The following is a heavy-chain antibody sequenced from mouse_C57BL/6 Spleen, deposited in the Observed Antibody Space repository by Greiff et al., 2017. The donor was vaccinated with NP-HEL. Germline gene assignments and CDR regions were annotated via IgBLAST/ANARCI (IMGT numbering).Heavy chain of an antibody. V-gene: IGHV1-81*01. D-gene: IGHD2-4*01. J-gene: IGHJ2*01. Sequence: QVQLKQSGAELARPGASVKLSCKASGYTFTSYGISWVKQRTGQGLEWIGEIYPRSGNTYYNEKFTGKATLTADKSSSTAYMELRSLTSEDSAVYFWSRRDYDYDNYCDWGQGTTLTVA. CDR1: GYTFTSYG. CDR2: IYPRSGNT. CDR3: SRRDYDYDNYCD.